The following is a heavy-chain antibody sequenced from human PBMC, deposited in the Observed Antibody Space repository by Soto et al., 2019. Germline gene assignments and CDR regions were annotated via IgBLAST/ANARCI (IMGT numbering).Heavy chain of an antibody. CDR2: ITGSSSYI. Sequence: DVQLVGSGGGLVKPGGSLRLSCAASGFIFSSHNMNWVRQAPGKGLEWVSSITGSSSYIFYADSVKGRFTISRDNAENTVYLQMNSLRAEDTGVYYCARLVASETGYGMDVWGQGTTVTVSS. V-gene: IGHV3-21*06. CDR1: GFIFSSHN. CDR3: ARLVASETGYGMDV. J-gene: IGHJ6*02. D-gene: IGHD3-9*01.